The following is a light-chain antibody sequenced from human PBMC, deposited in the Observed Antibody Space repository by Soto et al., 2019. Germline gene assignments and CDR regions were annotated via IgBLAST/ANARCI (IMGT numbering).Light chain of an antibody. CDR1: QSISSY. CDR2: KAS. Sequence: IQMTQSPSSLPASVGDRVTITCRASQSISSYLNWYQQKPGKAPKLLIYKASSLQSGVPSRFSGSGSGTEFTLTISSLQPDDFATYYCQQYNSYSWTFGQGTKVDI. V-gene: IGKV1-5*03. CDR3: QQYNSYSWT. J-gene: IGKJ1*01.